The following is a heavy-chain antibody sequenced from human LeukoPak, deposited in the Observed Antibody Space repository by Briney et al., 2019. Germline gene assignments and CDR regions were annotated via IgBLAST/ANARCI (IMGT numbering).Heavy chain of an antibody. D-gene: IGHD2-2*01. CDR1: GGSFSGYY. J-gene: IGHJ5*02. CDR2: INHSGST. CDR3: ARYGDIVVVPAAMCYDP. Sequence: PSETLSLTCAVYGGSFSGYYWSWIRQPPGKGLEWIGEINHSGSTNYNPSLKSRVTISVDTSKNQFSLKLSSVTAADTAVYYCARYGDIVVVPAAMCYDPWGQGTLVTVSS. V-gene: IGHV4-34*01.